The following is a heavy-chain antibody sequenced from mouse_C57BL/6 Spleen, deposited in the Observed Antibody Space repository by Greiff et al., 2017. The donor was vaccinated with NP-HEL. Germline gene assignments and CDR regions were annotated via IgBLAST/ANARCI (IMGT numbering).Heavy chain of an antibody. V-gene: IGHV1-55*01. Sequence: VQLQQPGAELVKPGASVKMSCKASGYTFTSYWITWVKQRPGQGLEWIGDIYPGSGSTNYNEKFKSKATLTVDTSSSTAYMQLSSLTSEDSAVYYCAREAYYSKWFAYWGQGTLVTVSA. CDR2: IYPGSGST. J-gene: IGHJ3*01. D-gene: IGHD2-5*01. CDR1: GYTFTSYW. CDR3: AREAYYSKWFAY.